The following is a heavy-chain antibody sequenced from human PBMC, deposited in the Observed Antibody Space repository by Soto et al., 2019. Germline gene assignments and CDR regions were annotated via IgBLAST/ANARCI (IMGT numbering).Heavy chain of an antibody. CDR2: ISSDVSNK. J-gene: IGHJ4*02. Sequence: QVQLVESGGGVVQPGRSLRLSCTASGFSFSTSAIHWVRQAPGKGLEWVAVISSDVSNKNYADSVKGRFTISRDNSKNTLYLQINSLGAEDTAVYYCASGTTVVTPFDYWGQGTLVTVSS. D-gene: IGHD4-17*01. CDR1: GFSFSTSA. V-gene: IGHV3-30-3*01. CDR3: ASGTTVVTPFDY.